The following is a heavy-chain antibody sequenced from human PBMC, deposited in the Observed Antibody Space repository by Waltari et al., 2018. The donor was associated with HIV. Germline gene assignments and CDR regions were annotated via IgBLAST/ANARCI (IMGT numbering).Heavy chain of an antibody. Sequence: QVLLQESGPGLVKPSETLSLTCTGSGGSITSYYWSWIRQPPGKGLEWIGYIYYSGSTNYNPSLKSRATISVDTSKNQVSLKLSSVTAADTAVYYCASRGMHYYDSSGYYSWGQGTLVTVSS. V-gene: IGHV4-59*01. J-gene: IGHJ4*02. CDR1: GGSITSYY. CDR2: IYYSGST. D-gene: IGHD3-22*01. CDR3: ASRGMHYYDSSGYYS.